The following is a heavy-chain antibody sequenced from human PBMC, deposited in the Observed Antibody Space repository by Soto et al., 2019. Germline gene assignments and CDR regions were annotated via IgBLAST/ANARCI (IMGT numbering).Heavy chain of an antibody. Sequence: QVQLQESGPGLVKPSETLSLTCTVSGGSLTSYYWSWIRQPPGKGLEWIGFVYYTWIARYNPSHKSRVTISVDTSKNQFSLKLTSVTAADTAIYYCARRIVSTETFDYWGQGALVTVSS. CDR1: GGSLTSYY. V-gene: IGHV4-59*08. J-gene: IGHJ4*02. D-gene: IGHD5-12*01. CDR2: VYYTWIA. CDR3: ARRIVSTETFDY.